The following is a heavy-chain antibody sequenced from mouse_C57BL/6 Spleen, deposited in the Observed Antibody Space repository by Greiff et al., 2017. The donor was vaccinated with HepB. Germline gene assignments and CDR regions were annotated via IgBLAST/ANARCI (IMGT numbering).Heavy chain of an antibody. V-gene: IGHV1-55*01. D-gene: IGHD1-1*01. CDR3: ARWDYYGSSYWYFDV. Sequence: QVQLQQPGAELVKPGASVKMSCKASGYTFTSYWITWVKQRPGQGLEWIGDIYPGSGSTNYNEKFKSKATLTVDTSSSTAYMKLSSLTSEDSAVYYCARWDYYGSSYWYFDVWGTGTTVTVSS. CDR1: GYTFTSYW. J-gene: IGHJ1*03. CDR2: IYPGSGST.